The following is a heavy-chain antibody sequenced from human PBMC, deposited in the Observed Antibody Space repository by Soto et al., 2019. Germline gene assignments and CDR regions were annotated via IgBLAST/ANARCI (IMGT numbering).Heavy chain of an antibody. CDR1: GGNSNSYS. J-gene: IGHJ4*02. Sequence: QVRLVQSGAEVKKPGSSVKLSCKVSGGNSNSYSIAWVRQAPGQGLQWLGTIVPLSGTPNHAQQFQARVTITADTSTNTAYLELSSLISEDTAICYCATDWRQMSRGGFFDYWGPGSLVTISS. CDR2: IVPLSGTP. V-gene: IGHV1-69*06. D-gene: IGHD3-16*01. CDR3: ATDWRQMSRGGFFDY.